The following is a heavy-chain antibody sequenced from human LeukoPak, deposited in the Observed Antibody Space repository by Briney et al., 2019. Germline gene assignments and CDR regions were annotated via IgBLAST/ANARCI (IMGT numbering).Heavy chain of an antibody. V-gene: IGHV1-69*13. J-gene: IGHJ4*02. CDR2: IIPIFGTA. CDR1: GGTFSSYA. D-gene: IGHD1-1*01. Sequence: ASVKVSCKASGGTFSSYAISWLRQAPGQGLEWMGGIIPIFGTANYAQKFQGRVTITADESTSTAYMELSSLRSEDTAVYYCARERTGTTVVLDYWGQGTLVTVSS. CDR3: ARERTGTTVVLDY.